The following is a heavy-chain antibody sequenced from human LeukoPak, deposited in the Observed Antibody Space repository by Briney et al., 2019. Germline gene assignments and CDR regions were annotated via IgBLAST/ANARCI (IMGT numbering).Heavy chain of an antibody. D-gene: IGHD2-21*02. CDR3: ARDPEGCGGDCANYGMDV. CDR2: ISYSGST. Sequence: SETLSLTCTVSGGSVSSSSYYWGWIRQPPGKGLESIGIISYSGSTYYNPSLKSRVTISVDTSKNQFSLKLSSVTAADTAVYYCARDPEGCGGDCANYGMDVWGQGTTVTVSS. V-gene: IGHV4-39*07. J-gene: IGHJ6*02. CDR1: GGSVSSSSYY.